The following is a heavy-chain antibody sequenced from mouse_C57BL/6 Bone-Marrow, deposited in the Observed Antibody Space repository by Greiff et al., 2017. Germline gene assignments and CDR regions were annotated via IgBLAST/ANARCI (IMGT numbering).Heavy chain of an antibody. D-gene: IGHD1-1*01. J-gene: IGHJ1*03. Sequence: VQLQQSGAELVRPGASVKLSCTASGFNIKDDYMHWVKQRPEQGLEWIGWIDPENGDTEYASKFQGKVTITADTSSNTAYLQLSSLTSEDTAVYYCTTLDYGSPFDVWGTGTTVTVSS. CDR1: GFNIKDDY. V-gene: IGHV14-4*01. CDR2: IDPENGDT. CDR3: TTLDYGSPFDV.